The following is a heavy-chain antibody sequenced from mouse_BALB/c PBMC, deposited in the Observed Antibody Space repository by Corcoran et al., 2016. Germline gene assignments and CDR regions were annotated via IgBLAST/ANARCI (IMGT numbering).Heavy chain of an antibody. CDR1: GYTFTNYG. CDR3: ARDYDYDGGFAY. V-gene: IGHV9-1*02. Sequence: QIQLVQSGPELKKPGETVKISCKASGYTFTNYGMNWVKQAPGKGLKWMGWINTYTGEPTYADDFKGRFAFSLETSASTAYLQINNLKNEDMATYFCARDYDYDGGFAYWGQGTLVTVSA. D-gene: IGHD2-4*01. CDR2: INTYTGEP. J-gene: IGHJ3*01.